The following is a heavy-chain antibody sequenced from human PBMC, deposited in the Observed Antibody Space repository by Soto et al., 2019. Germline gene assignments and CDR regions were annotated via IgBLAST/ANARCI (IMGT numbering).Heavy chain of an antibody. D-gene: IGHD2-21*01. J-gene: IGHJ6*03. Sequence: ASVKVSCKASGYTFTSYAMNWVRQAPGQGLEWMGWINTNTGNPTYAQGFTGRFVFSLDTSVSTAYLQICSLKAEDTAGYSRPPHRTVPRRKKNIVVVIATDFYYYYYMDVWGKGTTVTVSS. V-gene: IGHV7-4-1*01. CDR2: INTNTGNP. CDR1: GYTFTSYA. CDR3: PPHRTVPRRKKNIVVVIATDFYYYYYMDV.